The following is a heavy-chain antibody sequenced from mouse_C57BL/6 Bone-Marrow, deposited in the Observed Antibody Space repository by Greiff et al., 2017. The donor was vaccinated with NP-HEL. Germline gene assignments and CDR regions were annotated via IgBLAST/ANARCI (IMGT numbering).Heavy chain of an antibody. CDR3: ARGYYGPWLAY. CDR1: GYTFTSYW. CDR2: IDPSDSYT. D-gene: IGHD1-2*01. V-gene: IGHV1-69*01. J-gene: IGHJ3*01. Sequence: QVQLQQPGAELVMPGASVKLSCKASGYTFTSYWMHWVKQRPGQGLEWIGEIDPSDSYTNYNQKFKGKSTLTVDKSSSTAYMQLSSLTSEDSAVYYCARGYYGPWLAYWGQGTLVTVSA.